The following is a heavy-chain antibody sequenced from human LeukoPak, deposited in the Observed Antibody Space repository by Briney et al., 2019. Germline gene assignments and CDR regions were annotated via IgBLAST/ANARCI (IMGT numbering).Heavy chain of an antibody. Sequence: PGGSLRLSCAASGFTFSSYGMHWVRQAPGKGLEWVAFIRYDGSNKYYADSVKGRFTISRDNSKNTLYLQMNSLRAEDPAVYYCANYGSGRYYYYYMDVWGKGTTVTVSS. V-gene: IGHV3-30*02. CDR1: GFTFSSYG. D-gene: IGHD3-10*01. CDR3: ANYGSGRYYYYYMDV. CDR2: IRYDGSNK. J-gene: IGHJ6*03.